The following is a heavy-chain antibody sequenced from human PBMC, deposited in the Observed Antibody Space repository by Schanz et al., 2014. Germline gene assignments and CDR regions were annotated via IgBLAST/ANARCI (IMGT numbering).Heavy chain of an antibody. V-gene: IGHV3-23*01. D-gene: IGHD6-13*01. Sequence: EVQLLESGGGLVQPGGSLRLSCAASGFTFSSYAMSWVRQAPGKGLEWVSAISGSGGDTYYTDSVKGRFTISRDNAKNSVFLQMNGLRDDDTAVYYCATETYSSSWCFDYWGQGTLVTVSS. CDR3: ATETYSSSWCFDY. CDR1: GFTFSSYA. CDR2: ISGSGGDT. J-gene: IGHJ4*02.